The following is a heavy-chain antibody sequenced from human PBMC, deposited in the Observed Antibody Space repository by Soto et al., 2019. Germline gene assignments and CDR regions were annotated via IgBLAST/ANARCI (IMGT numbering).Heavy chain of an antibody. CDR1: GYTFTDYY. D-gene: IGHD3-22*01. J-gene: IGHJ6*02. V-gene: IGHV1-2*02. Sequence: ASVKVACKASGYTFTDYYIHWVRQAPGQGLEWMGWINPTGGGTNYAQSFRGRVTMTRDTSISTAYMELSRLTSDDTAVFYCARTYSSRYFYNQYSMDVWGQGTTVTVSS. CDR3: ARTYSSRYFYNQYSMDV. CDR2: INPTGGGT.